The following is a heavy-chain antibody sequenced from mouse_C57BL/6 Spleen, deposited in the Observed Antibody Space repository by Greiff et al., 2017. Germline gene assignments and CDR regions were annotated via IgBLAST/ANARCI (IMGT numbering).Heavy chain of an antibody. J-gene: IGHJ2*01. CDR2: IRNKANGYTT. CDR3: ARSQNSFDY. Sequence: EVMLVESGGGLVQPGGSLSLSCAASGFTFTDYYMSWVRQPPGKALEWLGFIRNKANGYTTEYSASVKGRITISRDNFQRSLYLQMNALRAEYSATYYCARSQNSFDYWGQGTTLTVSS. CDR1: GFTFTDYY. V-gene: IGHV7-3*01.